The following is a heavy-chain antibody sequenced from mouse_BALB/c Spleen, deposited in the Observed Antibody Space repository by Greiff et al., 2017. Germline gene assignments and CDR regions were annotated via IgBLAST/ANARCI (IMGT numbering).Heavy chain of an antibody. CDR2: ISSGSSTI. D-gene: IGHD4-1*02. J-gene: IGHJ2*01. V-gene: IGHV5-17*02. Sequence: EVQRVESGGGLVQPGGSRKLSCAASGFTFSSFGMHWVRQAPEKGLEWVAYISSGSSTIYYADTVKGRFTISRDNPKNTLFLQMTSLRSEDTAMYYCEINWDFDYWGQGTTLTVSS. CDR3: EINWDFDY. CDR1: GFTFSSFG.